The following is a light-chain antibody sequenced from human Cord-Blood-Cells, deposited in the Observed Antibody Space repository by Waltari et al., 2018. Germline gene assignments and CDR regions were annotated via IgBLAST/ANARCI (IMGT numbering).Light chain of an antibody. CDR2: EGS. Sequence: QSALTQPASVSGSPGQSITISCTGTSSDVGSYNLVSWYQQQPGKAPKLTIYEGSKRPSGVSNRFSGSKSGNTASLTIAGLQAEDEADYYCCSYAGSSTFYVFGTGTKVTVL. J-gene: IGLJ1*01. CDR1: SSDVGSYNL. V-gene: IGLV2-23*01. CDR3: CSYAGSSTFYV.